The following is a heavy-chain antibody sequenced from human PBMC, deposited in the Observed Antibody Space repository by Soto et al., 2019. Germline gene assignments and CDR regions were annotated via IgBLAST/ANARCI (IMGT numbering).Heavy chain of an antibody. CDR2: ISWNSGSI. D-gene: IGHD5-12*01. CDR3: AKDASPLVATISDAFDI. Sequence: GGSLRLSCAASGFTFDDYAMHWVRQAPGKGLEWVSGISWNSGSIGYADSVKGRFTISRDNAKNSLYLQMNSLRAEDTALYYCAKDASPLVATISDAFDIWGQGTMVTVSS. CDR1: GFTFDDYA. V-gene: IGHV3-9*01. J-gene: IGHJ3*02.